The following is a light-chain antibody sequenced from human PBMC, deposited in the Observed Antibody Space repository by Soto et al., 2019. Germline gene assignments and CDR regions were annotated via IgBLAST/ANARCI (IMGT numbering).Light chain of an antibody. CDR2: GAS. V-gene: IGKV3-20*01. CDR1: QSISSSF. Sequence: DIVLTQSPGTLSFSPGERATLSCRASQSISSSFLAWFQQRPGQAPRLLIYGASSRAKGIPDRFSGSGSGKELTLTISTLEPEDFAVYYCQQYGSSSWTFGRGTKVDIX. J-gene: IGKJ1*01. CDR3: QQYGSSSWT.